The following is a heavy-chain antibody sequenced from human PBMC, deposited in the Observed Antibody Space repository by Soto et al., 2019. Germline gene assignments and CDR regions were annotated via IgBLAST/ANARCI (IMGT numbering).Heavy chain of an antibody. J-gene: IGHJ3*01. V-gene: IGHV3-30*18. CDR1: GFIFSNFG. Sequence: PGGSLRLSCAASGFIFSNFGMSWVRQAPGKGLEWVAVISYDGNNKYYAQSMKGRFTISRDKSKNTLLLNMDSLRPEDTAEYHVVKGDLNTAVVNSPDAFDFWGPGTMVTVSS. CDR2: ISYDGNNK. D-gene: IGHD5-18*01. CDR3: VKGDLNTAVVNSPDAFDF.